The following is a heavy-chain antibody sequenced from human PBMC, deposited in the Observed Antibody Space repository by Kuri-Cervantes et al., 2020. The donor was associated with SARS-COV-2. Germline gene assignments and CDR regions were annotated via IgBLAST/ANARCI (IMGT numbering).Heavy chain of an antibody. D-gene: IGHD2-15*01. CDR1: GFTFSSYD. CDR2: IGTAGDT. J-gene: IGHJ4*02. CDR3: AKDFFNGGGSLLNY. V-gene: IGHV3-13*01. Sequence: GESLKISCAASGFTFSSYDMHWVRQATGKGLEWVSAIGTAGDTYYPGSVKGRFTISRENAKNSLYLQMNSLRAEDTAVYYCAKDFFNGGGSLLNYWGQETLVTVSS.